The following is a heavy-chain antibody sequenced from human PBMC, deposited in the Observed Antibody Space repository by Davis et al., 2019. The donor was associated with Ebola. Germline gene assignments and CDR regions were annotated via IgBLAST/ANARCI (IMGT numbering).Heavy chain of an antibody. Sequence: GESLKISCVTSGFTFTSYSFNWIRQTPGKGLEWIAHINTRGDARVYADSVRGRFTISRDDAANSLSLQMDSLKHEDTAVYYCARGKNYYDSSGYPYYFDYWGQGTLVTVSS. CDR1: GFTFTSYS. V-gene: IGHV3-48*02. D-gene: IGHD3-22*01. J-gene: IGHJ4*02. CDR2: INTRGDAR. CDR3: ARGKNYYDSSGYPYYFDY.